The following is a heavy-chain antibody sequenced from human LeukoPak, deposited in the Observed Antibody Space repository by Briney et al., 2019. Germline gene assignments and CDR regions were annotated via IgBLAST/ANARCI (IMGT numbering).Heavy chain of an antibody. CDR1: GFTFSSYA. V-gene: IGHV3-23*01. CDR3: AKSLIGGESSISSGCDY. D-gene: IGHD6-6*01. Sequence: PGGSLRLSCAASGFTFSSYAMSWVRQAPGKGLEWVSAISGSGGSTYYADSVKGRFTISRDNSKNTLYLQMNSLRAEDTAVYYCAKSLIGGESSISSGCDYWGQGTLVSVSS. CDR2: ISGSGGST. J-gene: IGHJ4*02.